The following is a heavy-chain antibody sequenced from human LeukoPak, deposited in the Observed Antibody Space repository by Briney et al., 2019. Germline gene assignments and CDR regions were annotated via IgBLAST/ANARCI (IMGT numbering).Heavy chain of an antibody. Sequence: GRSLRLSCAASGFTFSSYGMHWVRQAPGKGLEWVAVISYDGSNKYYADSVKGRFTISRDNSKNTLYLQMNSLRAEDTAVYYCARDDSSGSDYWGQGTLVTVSS. V-gene: IGHV3-30*03. J-gene: IGHJ4*02. D-gene: IGHD6-19*01. CDR2: ISYDGSNK. CDR1: GFTFSSYG. CDR3: ARDDSSGSDY.